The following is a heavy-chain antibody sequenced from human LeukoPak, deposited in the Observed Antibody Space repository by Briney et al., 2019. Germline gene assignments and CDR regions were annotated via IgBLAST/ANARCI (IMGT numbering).Heavy chain of an antibody. Sequence: GGSLRLSCAASGFTVGSSYMGWVRQAPGKGLEWVSVIYSGGSTYYADSMKGRFTLSRDNSKNTLYLQMNSLRAEDTAVYYCARLSGSYYEADYWGHGTLVTVSS. CDR2: IYSGGST. CDR1: GFTVGSSY. D-gene: IGHD1-26*01. J-gene: IGHJ4*01. CDR3: ARLSGSYYEADY. V-gene: IGHV3-53*01.